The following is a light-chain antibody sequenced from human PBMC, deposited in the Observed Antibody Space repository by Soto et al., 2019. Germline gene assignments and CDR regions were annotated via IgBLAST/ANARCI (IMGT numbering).Light chain of an antibody. Sequence: QSVLTQPHSASGTPGQRVTISCSGSSSNIGTSSVHWFQQLPGTAPKLLISTTNQRPSGVPERFSGSKSGTSASLAISGLQSEDEADYYCAAWDDSLNGHVFGTGTEVTDL. CDR3: AAWDDSLNGHV. V-gene: IGLV1-44*01. CDR1: SSNIGTSS. CDR2: TTN. J-gene: IGLJ1*01.